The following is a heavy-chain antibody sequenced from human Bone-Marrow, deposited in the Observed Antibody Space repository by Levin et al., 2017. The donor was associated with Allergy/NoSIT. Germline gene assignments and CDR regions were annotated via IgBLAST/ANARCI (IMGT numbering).Heavy chain of an antibody. Sequence: ASVKVSCKASGYTFTSYYMHWVRQAPGQGLEWMGIINPSGGSTSYAQKFQGRVTMTRDTSTSTVYMELSSLRSEDTAVYYCARDCSSTSCYAGIEDYWGRGTLVTVSS. CDR2: INPSGGST. D-gene: IGHD2-2*01. V-gene: IGHV1-46*01. CDR3: ARDCSSTSCYAGIEDY. CDR1: GYTFTSYY. J-gene: IGHJ4*02.